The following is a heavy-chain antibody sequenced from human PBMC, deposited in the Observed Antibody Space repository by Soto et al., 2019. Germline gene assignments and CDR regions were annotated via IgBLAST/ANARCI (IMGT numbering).Heavy chain of an antibody. CDR2: IWYDGSNK. CDR3: ARKYCSGGSCNLDY. D-gene: IGHD2-15*01. J-gene: IGHJ4*02. Sequence: GGSLRLSCAASGFTFSSYGMHWVRQAPGKGLEWVAVIWYDGSNKYYADSVKGRFTISRDNSKNTLYLQMNSLRAEDTAVYYCARKYCSGGSCNLDYWGQGTQVTVYS. V-gene: IGHV3-33*01. CDR1: GFTFSSYG.